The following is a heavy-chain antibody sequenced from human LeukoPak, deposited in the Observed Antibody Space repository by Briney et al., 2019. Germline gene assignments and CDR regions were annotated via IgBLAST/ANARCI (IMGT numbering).Heavy chain of an antibody. CDR2: IYYSGST. CDR1: GGSISSSSYY. Sequence: PSETLSLTCTVSGGSISSSSYYWGWIRQPPGKGLEWIGSIYYSGSTYYNPSLKSRVTISVDTSKNQFSLKLTSVTAADTAVYYCARETSIVAAMVYWGQGTLVTVSS. J-gene: IGHJ4*02. CDR3: ARETSIVAAMVY. D-gene: IGHD1-26*01. V-gene: IGHV4-39*07.